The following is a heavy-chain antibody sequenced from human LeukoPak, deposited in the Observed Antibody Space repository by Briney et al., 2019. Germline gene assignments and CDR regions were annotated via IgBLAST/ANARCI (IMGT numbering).Heavy chain of an antibody. CDR2: IYPGDSDT. CDR3: ARQRAATAFDY. Sequence: GESLKISCKGSGYNFTSYWIGWVRQMPGKGLEWMGIIYPGDSDTRHSPSFQGQVTISADKSINTAYLQWSGLKAADTAMYYCARQRAATAFDYWGQGTLVTVFS. J-gene: IGHJ4*02. V-gene: IGHV5-51*01. D-gene: IGHD6-13*01. CDR1: GYNFTSYW.